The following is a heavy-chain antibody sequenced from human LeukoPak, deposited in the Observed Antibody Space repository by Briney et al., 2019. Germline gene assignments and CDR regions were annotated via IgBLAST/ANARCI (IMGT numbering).Heavy chain of an antibody. J-gene: IGHJ4*02. CDR2: INHSGST. Sequence: SETLSLTCTVSGGSMSPYHWGWIRQPPGKGLEWIGEINHSGSTNYNPSVKSRVTISVDTSKNQFSLKLSSVTAADTAVYYCARGSSTGTLRYWGQGTLVTVSS. D-gene: IGHD1-1*01. CDR1: GGSMSPYH. V-gene: IGHV4-34*01. CDR3: ARGSSTGTLRY.